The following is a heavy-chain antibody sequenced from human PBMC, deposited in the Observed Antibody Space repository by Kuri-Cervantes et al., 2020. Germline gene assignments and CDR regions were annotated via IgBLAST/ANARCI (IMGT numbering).Heavy chain of an antibody. J-gene: IGHJ6*02. CDR2: IYSGGST. CDR1: GFTFSSYS. Sequence: GGSLRLSCAASGFTFSSYSMNWVRQAPGKVLEWVSVIYSGGSTYYADSAKGRFTISRDNSKNTLYLQMNSLRAEDTAVYYCARDTRGNYYYGMDVWGQGTTVTVSS. CDR3: ARDTRGNYYYGMDV. V-gene: IGHV3-66*01.